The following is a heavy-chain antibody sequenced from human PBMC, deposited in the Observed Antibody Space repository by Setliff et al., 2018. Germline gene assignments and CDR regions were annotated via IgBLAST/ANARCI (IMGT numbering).Heavy chain of an antibody. D-gene: IGHD4-17*01. Sequence: GESLKISCAASGFTFSSHAMSWVRQAPGKRLEWVSVVYRGGSTTFYADSVKGRFTISRDDSKNTLYLQMNSLTVDDTAVYYCAKDLGDDGHYYYYMDVWGKGTTVTVSS. CDR3: AKDLGDDGHYYYYMDV. J-gene: IGHJ6*03. V-gene: IGHV3-23*03. CDR1: GFTFSSHA. CDR2: VYRGGSTT.